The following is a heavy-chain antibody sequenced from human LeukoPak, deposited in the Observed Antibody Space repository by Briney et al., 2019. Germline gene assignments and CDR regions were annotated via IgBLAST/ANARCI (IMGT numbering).Heavy chain of an antibody. V-gene: IGHV3-66*01. D-gene: IGHD6-13*01. J-gene: IGHJ4*02. Sequence: PGGSLRLSCAGSGFTVSSSYMSWVRQAPGKGLEWVSVLYSGGSIFYADSVKGRFTISRDISKNMLYLQMNSLRADDTAVYYCARGAISSWYEDWRQGTLVTVSS. CDR1: GFTVSSSY. CDR2: LYSGGSI. CDR3: ARGAISSWYED.